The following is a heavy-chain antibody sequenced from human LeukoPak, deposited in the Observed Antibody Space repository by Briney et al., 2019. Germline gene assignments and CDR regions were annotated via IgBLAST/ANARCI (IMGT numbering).Heavy chain of an antibody. V-gene: IGHV1-18*01. CDR2: ISAYNGNT. CDR3: ARDDQLLLTPNIDY. D-gene: IGHD2-2*01. Sequence: ASVKVSCKASGYTFTSYGISWVRQAPGQGLEWMGWISAYNGNTNYARKLQGRVTMTTDTSTSTAYMELRSLRSDDTAVYYCARDDQLLLTPNIDYWGQGTLVTVSS. J-gene: IGHJ4*02. CDR1: GYTFTSYG.